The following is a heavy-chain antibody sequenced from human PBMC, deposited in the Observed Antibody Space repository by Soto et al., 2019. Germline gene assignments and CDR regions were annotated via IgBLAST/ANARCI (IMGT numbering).Heavy chain of an antibody. J-gene: IGHJ4*02. CDR3: ARVFTVRRGSGSDY. D-gene: IGHD1-26*01. CDR1: GYSFTSYD. Sequence: ASVKVSCKTSGYSFTSYDIHWVRQATGHGLVWMGWMNPYSGNTGYAPKFQGRVTMTRNTSISTAYMELSSLRPEDTAVYYCARVFTVRRGSGSDYWGQGTPVTVSS. CDR2: MNPYSGNT. V-gene: IGHV1-8*01.